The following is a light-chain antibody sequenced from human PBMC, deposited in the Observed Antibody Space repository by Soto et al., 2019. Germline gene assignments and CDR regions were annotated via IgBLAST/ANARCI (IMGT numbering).Light chain of an antibody. CDR1: QSVSNNY. CDR2: GAS. CDR3: QQYGSSGT. J-gene: IGKJ1*01. V-gene: IGKV3-20*01. Sequence: ESVLTQSPGTLSLSPGERSTLSCRSSQSVSNNYLACYQQKPGQAPRLLIYGASNRATGIPDRFSGSGSGTDFPLTISRLEPEDFAVYYCQQYGSSGTFGQGTKVEIK.